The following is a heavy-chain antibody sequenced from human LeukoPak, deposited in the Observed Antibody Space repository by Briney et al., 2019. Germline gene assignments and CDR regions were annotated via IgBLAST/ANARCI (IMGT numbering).Heavy chain of an antibody. CDR1: GYTFTGYY. V-gene: IGHV1-2*02. J-gene: IGHJ4*02. CDR3: AKSLVAGPEPDY. D-gene: IGHD6-19*01. Sequence: GASVKVSCKASGYTFTGYYVHWVRQAPGQGLEWMGWVIPNSGDTNYAQKFQGRVTLTSDTSISTAYMELSRLRSDDTAVYYCAKSLVAGPEPDYWGQGTLVTVSS. CDR2: VIPNSGDT.